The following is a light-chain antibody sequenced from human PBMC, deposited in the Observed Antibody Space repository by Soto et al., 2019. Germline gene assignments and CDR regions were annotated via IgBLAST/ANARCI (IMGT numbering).Light chain of an antibody. CDR1: QGISTL. V-gene: IGKV1D-16*01. J-gene: IGKJ5*01. Sequence: DIQMAQSPSSLSASVGDTVTITCRASQGISTLLAWYQQKPGKAPKSLIYFASSLQSGVPSRFTGSGSGIDFTLTISSLQPEDFATYYCQQFHSYPITVGQGTRLEIK. CDR2: FAS. CDR3: QQFHSYPIT.